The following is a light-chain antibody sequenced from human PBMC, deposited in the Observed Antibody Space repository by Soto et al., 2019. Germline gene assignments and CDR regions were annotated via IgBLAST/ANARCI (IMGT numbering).Light chain of an antibody. CDR1: QSISSF. CDR3: QQSYSSPPIT. V-gene: IGKV1-39*01. CDR2: DAS. Sequence: DILMTQSPSSLSASVGDRITITCRASQSISSFLNWYQQKPGKPPKLLIYDASSLQTGVPSRFSGSGSGTDFTLTIISMQPEEFATYYCQQSYSSPPITFGQGTRLEI. J-gene: IGKJ5*01.